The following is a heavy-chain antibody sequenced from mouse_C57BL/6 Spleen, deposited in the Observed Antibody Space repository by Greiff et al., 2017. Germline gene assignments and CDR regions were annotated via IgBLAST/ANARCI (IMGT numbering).Heavy chain of an antibody. Sequence: VQLQQSGAELVKPGASVKISCKASGYAFSSYWMNWVKQRPGKGLEWIGQIYPGDGDTNYNGKFKGKATLTADKSSSTAYMQLSSLTSEDSAVYFCARRDYYGNYYAMDYWGQGTSVTVSS. CDR3: ARRDYYGNYYAMDY. D-gene: IGHD1-1*01. CDR1: GYAFSSYW. V-gene: IGHV1-80*01. J-gene: IGHJ4*01. CDR2: IYPGDGDT.